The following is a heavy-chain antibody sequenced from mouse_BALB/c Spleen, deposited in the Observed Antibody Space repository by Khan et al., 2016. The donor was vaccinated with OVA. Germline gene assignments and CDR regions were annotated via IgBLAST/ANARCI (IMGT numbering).Heavy chain of an antibody. V-gene: IGHV5-9-3*01. CDR2: ISSGGSDT. CDR3: ARLYTMDY. CDR1: GFTFSSYA. J-gene: IGHJ4*01. Sequence: EVELVESGGGLVKPGGSLKLSCAASGFTFSSYAMSRVRQTPEKRLEWVATISSGGSDTYYPDSVKGRFTISRDNANNTLYLQMSSLRSEDTAMYYCARLYTMDYWGQGTSVTVSS.